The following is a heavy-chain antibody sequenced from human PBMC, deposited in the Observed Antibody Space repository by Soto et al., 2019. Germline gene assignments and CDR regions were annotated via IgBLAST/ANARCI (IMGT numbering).Heavy chain of an antibody. Sequence: PGGSLRLSCAASGFTFSSYGMHWVRQAPGKGLEWVAVIWYDGSNKYYADSVKGRFTISRDNSKNTLYLQMNSLRAEDTAVYYCARTHGDYVRYYGMDVWGRGTTVTVSS. CDR3: ARTHGDYVRYYGMDV. CDR1: GFTFSSYG. D-gene: IGHD4-17*01. V-gene: IGHV3-33*01. J-gene: IGHJ6*02. CDR2: IWYDGSNK.